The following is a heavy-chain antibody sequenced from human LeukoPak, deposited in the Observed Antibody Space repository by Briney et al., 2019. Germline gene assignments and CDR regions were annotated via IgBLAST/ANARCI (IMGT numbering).Heavy chain of an antibody. CDR1: GGSISSYY. V-gene: IGHV4-59*08. J-gene: IGHJ4*02. Sequence: SETLSLTCTVSGGSISSYYWSWIRQPPGKGLEWIGYIYYSGSTNYNPSLKSRVTISVATSKNQFSLKLSSVTAADTAMYFCARSFSEKFYFESWGQGTLVTVSS. CDR3: ARSFSEKFYFES. CDR2: IYYSGST. D-gene: IGHD1-26*01.